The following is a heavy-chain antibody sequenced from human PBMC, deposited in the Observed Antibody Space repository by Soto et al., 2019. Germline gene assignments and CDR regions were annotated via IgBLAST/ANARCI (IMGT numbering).Heavy chain of an antibody. CDR1: GGSISSGGYY. V-gene: IGHV4-61*08. J-gene: IGHJ4*02. D-gene: IGHD2-21*01. CDR2: VYYSGNT. CDR3: ASGWGFGVNHYFFDF. Sequence: SETLSLTCTVSGGSISSGGYYWSWIRQHPGKGLEWIGYVYYSGNTNYNPSLKSRVTISVDTSKNQFSLKLSSVTAADTAVYFCASGWGFGVNHYFFDFCGQGSLVTVSS.